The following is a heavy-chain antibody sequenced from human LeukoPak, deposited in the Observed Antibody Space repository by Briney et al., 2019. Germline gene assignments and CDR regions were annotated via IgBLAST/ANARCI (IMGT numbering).Heavy chain of an antibody. Sequence: GGSLRLSCAASGFTFSSYAMHWVRQAPGKGLEWVAVISYDGSNKYYADSVKGRFTISRDNSKNTLYVQMNSLRAEDTAVYYCARDRGDNPFDYWGQGIPVTVSS. V-gene: IGHV3-30-3*01. J-gene: IGHJ4*02. CDR1: GFTFSSYA. CDR3: ARDRGDNPFDY. CDR2: ISYDGSNK. D-gene: IGHD2-21*02.